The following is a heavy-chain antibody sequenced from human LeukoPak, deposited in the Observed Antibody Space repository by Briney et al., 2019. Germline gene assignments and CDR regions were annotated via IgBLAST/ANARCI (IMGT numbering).Heavy chain of an antibody. CDR1: GFTDSSNY. J-gene: IGHJ4*02. CDR2: IYSGGGGST. CDR3: ARDGVDYSFDY. D-gene: IGHD4-11*01. Sequence: GGSLRLSCAASGFTDSSNYMNWVRQAPGKGLEWVSVIYSGGGGSTYYADSVKGRFTISRDNSKNTLYLQMNSLRAEDTAVYYCARDGVDYSFDYWGQGTLVTVSS. V-gene: IGHV3-53*01.